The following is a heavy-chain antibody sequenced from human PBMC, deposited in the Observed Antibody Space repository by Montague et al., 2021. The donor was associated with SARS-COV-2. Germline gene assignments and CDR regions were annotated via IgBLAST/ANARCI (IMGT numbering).Heavy chain of an antibody. D-gene: IGHD2-2*01. CDR2: INHSGST. CDR3: AKQALTRYCTSTTCFGAAFDI. Sequence: SETLSLTCVVYGGSFSGYYWSWIRQPPGKGLEWIGEINHSGSTNYNPSLKSRVTISVDTSKKQFSLRLNSVTAADTAVYYCAKQALTRYCTSTTCFGAAFDIWGQGTMVTVSS. V-gene: IGHV4-34*01. J-gene: IGHJ3*02. CDR1: GGSFSGYY.